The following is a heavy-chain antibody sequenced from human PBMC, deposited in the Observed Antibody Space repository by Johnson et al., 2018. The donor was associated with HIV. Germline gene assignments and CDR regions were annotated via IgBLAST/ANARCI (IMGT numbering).Heavy chain of an antibody. CDR1: GFTFSDYY. Sequence: VQLVESGGGLVKPGGSLRLYCAASGFTFSDYYINWIRQAPGKGLEWVSYIDSSGSGIYYADSVKGRFTISRDNSKNTLYLQMSSLRADDTAVYYCAKGVRGSSCYDAFDIWGQGTMVTVSS. CDR3: AKGVRGSSCYDAFDI. J-gene: IGHJ3*02. D-gene: IGHD6-6*01. V-gene: IGHV3-11*01. CDR2: IDSSGSGI.